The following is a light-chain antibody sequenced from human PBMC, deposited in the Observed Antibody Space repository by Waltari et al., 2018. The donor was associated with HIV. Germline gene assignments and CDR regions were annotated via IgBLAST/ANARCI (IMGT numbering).Light chain of an antibody. CDR3: TSYTSRNTRV. Sequence: QSALTQPASVSGSPGQSITISCIGTTSDVGGYKYVSWYQQHPGKAPKLMIYEVTNRPSGVSIRFSGSKSGNTASLTISGLQAEDEADYYCTSYTSRNTRVFGTGTKVTVL. CDR1: TSDVGGYKY. J-gene: IGLJ1*01. CDR2: EVT. V-gene: IGLV2-14*01.